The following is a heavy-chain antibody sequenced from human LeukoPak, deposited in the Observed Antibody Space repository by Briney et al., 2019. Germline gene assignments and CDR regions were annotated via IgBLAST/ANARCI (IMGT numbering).Heavy chain of an antibody. V-gene: IGHV1-2*02. CDR3: ARVRTIFGVVIHYYYYGMDV. CDR1: GYTFTGYY. CDR2: INPNSGGT. Sequence: ASVTVSCKASGYTFTGYYMHWVRPAPGQGLGWVGWINPNSGGTNYAQKFQGRVTMTRDTSISTAYMELSRLRSDDTAVYYCARVRTIFGVVIHYYYYGMDVWGQGTTVTVSS. J-gene: IGHJ6*02. D-gene: IGHD3-3*01.